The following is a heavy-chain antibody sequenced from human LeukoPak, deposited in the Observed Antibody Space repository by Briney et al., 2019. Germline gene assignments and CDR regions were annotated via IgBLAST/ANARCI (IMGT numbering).Heavy chain of an antibody. V-gene: IGHV1-2*02. CDR1: GGTFSSYA. Sequence: GASVKVSCKASGGTFSSYAISWVRQAPGQGLEWMGWINPNRGGTNYAQKFQGRITMTRATSISTDYMNLSRLRSEDTAVYYCARYYSGWYYFDYWGQGTLVTVSS. J-gene: IGHJ4*02. CDR2: INPNRGGT. D-gene: IGHD6-19*01. CDR3: ARYYSGWYYFDY.